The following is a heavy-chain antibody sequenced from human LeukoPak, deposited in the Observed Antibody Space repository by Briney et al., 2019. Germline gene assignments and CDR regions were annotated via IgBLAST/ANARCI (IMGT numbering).Heavy chain of an antibody. Sequence: PSETLSLTCAVSGYSISTGYYWGWIRPPPGKELEWIGSIYHSGSTYYNPSLKSRVTISVDTSKNQFSLKLSSVTAADTAVYYCARVGGSYTPIWCGELEDAFDIWGQGTMVTVSS. J-gene: IGHJ3*02. CDR1: GYSISTGYY. CDR2: IYHSGST. V-gene: IGHV4-38-2*01. D-gene: IGHD3-10*01. CDR3: ARVGGSYTPIWCGELEDAFDI.